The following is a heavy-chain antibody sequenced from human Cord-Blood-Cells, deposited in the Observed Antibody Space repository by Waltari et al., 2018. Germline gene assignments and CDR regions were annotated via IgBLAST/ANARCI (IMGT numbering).Heavy chain of an antibody. Sequence: QLKLQESGPALVKPSETLSLTCTVSGGSISSSSYYWGWIRQPPGKGLEWSGGMYYSGRTYYNPCLKRRVTISADTSKSQFSMRLSSVSAADTAVYYCARVLGVGDAFDIWGQGTTVTVSS. J-gene: IGHJ3*02. D-gene: IGHD3-3*01. CDR2: MYYSGRT. V-gene: IGHV4-39*07. CDR1: GGSISSSSYY. CDR3: ARVLGVGDAFDI.